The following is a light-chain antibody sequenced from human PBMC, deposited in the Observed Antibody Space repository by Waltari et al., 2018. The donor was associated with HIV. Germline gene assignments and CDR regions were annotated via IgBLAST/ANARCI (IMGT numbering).Light chain of an antibody. J-gene: IGLJ2*01. V-gene: IGLV1-47*01. CDR2: TDT. Sequence: SVLTQPPSASGTPGQKVTIPCSGSSSNIGSNSVFWSQQLPGAAPKLLIYTDTQRPSGVPDRFSGSKSGTSASLAISGLRSEDEAVYSCATWDDSLNGVLFGGGTNLNVL. CDR1: SSNIGSNS. CDR3: ATWDDSLNGVL.